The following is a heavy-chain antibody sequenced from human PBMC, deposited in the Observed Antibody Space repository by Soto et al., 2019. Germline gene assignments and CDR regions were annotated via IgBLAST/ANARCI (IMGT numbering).Heavy chain of an antibody. Sequence: EVQLVESGGGLVQPGGSLRLSCAASGLTFSKYWMTWVRQAPGKGLEWVATIKHDGSEKSNLDSVEGRFTISRDNGKNSVSLQMNSLRVEDTAVYFCASVPGSPGYHGLDVWGQGTTVTVSS. CDR2: IKHDGSEK. CDR3: ASVPGSPGYHGLDV. J-gene: IGHJ6*02. V-gene: IGHV3-7*03. D-gene: IGHD6-19*01. CDR1: GLTFSKYW.